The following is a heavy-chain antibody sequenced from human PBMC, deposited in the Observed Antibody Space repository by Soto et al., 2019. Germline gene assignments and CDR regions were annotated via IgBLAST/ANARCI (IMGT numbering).Heavy chain of an antibody. Sequence: GGSLRLSCAASGFIFSSYAMSWVRQAPGEGLEWVSGVSHSGSSTFYADSVKGRFTISRDNSKNTLYLQMNSLRAEDTAVYYCAKGFRYDSSGPYYFDYWGQGTLVTVSS. CDR1: GFIFSSYA. D-gene: IGHD3-22*01. J-gene: IGHJ4*02. CDR3: AKGFRYDSSGPYYFDY. CDR2: VSHSGSST. V-gene: IGHV3-23*01.